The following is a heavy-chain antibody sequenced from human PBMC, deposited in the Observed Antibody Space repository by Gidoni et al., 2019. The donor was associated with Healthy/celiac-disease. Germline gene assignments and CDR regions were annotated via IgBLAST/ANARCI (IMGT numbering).Heavy chain of an antibody. CDR1: ACSISSVGHY. Sequence: QVQLQQSCPGLVTPSQTLSLTFPVSACSISSVGHYWSWIRQHPGKGLEWIGYIYYSGSTYYNPSLKSRVTISVDTSKNQFSLKLSSVTAADTDVYYCARGGCSSTSCDSDAFDIWGQGTMVTVSS. CDR3: ARGGCSSTSCDSDAFDI. D-gene: IGHD2-2*01. CDR2: IYYSGST. V-gene: IGHV4-31*03. J-gene: IGHJ3*02.